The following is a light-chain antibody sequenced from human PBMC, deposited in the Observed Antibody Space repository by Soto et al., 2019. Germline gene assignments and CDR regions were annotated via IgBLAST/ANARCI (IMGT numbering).Light chain of an antibody. CDR3: QQYNSDSQT. CDR1: QGISSW. Sequence: DIQMTQSPSTLSASVGDRVTITCRASQGISSWLAWYQQKPGKAPKLLVYKPSTLESGVPSRFSGSGSGTECTLTISSLQPDDFAAYYCQQYNSDSQTFGQGTKVEIK. V-gene: IGKV1-5*03. CDR2: KPS. J-gene: IGKJ1*01.